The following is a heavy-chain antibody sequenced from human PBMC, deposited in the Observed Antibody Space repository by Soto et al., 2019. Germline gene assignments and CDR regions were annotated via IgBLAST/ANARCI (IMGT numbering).Heavy chain of an antibody. CDR3: AREWWSGSLIGGSL. D-gene: IGHD3-3*01. Sequence: QVQLQQWGAGLLKPSETLSLTCPVNGGSFSDYYWTWIRQPPGKGLEWIGEVNHGGSTHYNPSLKSRVSISVDTSKKQFSLNLTFVTAADPAVYYCAREWWSGSLIGGSLGGEGTLVTVSS. CDR1: GGSFSDYY. CDR2: VNHGGST. J-gene: IGHJ4*02. V-gene: IGHV4-34*01.